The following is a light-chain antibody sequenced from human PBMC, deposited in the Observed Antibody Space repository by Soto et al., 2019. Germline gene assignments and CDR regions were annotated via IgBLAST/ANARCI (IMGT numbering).Light chain of an antibody. CDR1: ESVSSN. V-gene: IGKV3-15*01. J-gene: IGKJ1*01. Sequence: EIVMTQSPATLSVSPGERATLSCRASESVSSNLAWYQQKPGQAPRLLIYGASTRATGIPARFSGSGSGTEFPLTTSSLPSEDFAVYYCQQYNNWPPWTFGQGTKVEIK. CDR2: GAS. CDR3: QQYNNWPPWT.